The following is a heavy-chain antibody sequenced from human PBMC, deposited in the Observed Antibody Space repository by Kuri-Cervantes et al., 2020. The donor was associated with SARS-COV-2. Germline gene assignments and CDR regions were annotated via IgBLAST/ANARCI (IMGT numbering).Heavy chain of an antibody. D-gene: IGHD2-15*01. CDR2: ISYDGSNK. J-gene: IGHJ4*02. V-gene: IGHV3-30-3*01. Sequence: GGSLRLSCAASGFTFSSYAMHWVRQAPGKGLEWVAVISYDGSNKYYADSVKGRFTISRDNSKNTLYLQMNSLRAEDTAVYYCAKDPHGIVVVVAAIDQWGQGALVTVSS. CDR3: AKDPHGIVVVVAAIDQ. CDR1: GFTFSSYA.